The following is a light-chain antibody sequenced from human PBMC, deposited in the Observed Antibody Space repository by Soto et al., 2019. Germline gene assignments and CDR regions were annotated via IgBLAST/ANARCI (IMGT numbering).Light chain of an antibody. J-gene: IGLJ1*01. CDR1: SSDVGGYNY. V-gene: IGLV2-8*01. Sequence: QSALTQPPSASGSPGQSVTISCTGTSSDVGGYNYVSWYQQHPGKAPKLMIYEVSKWPSGVPDRFSGSKSGNTASLTVSGLQAEDEADYYCSSYAGSNNFVFGTGTKLTVL. CDR3: SSYAGSNNFV. CDR2: EVS.